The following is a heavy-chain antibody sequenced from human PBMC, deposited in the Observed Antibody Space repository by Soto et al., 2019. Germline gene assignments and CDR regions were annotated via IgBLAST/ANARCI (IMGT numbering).Heavy chain of an antibody. D-gene: IGHD2-15*01. Sequence: QVQLVEPGGGVVQPGRSLRLSCAASGFSFSNCGMHWVRQAPGKGLEWVAAISSDGSDKYYSESVKGRFTISRDNSKNTLFLQMNSLRVEDTAVYYCVKGSEVARQELDYWGQGTLVTVSS. J-gene: IGHJ4*02. CDR1: GFSFSNCG. CDR3: VKGSEVARQELDY. V-gene: IGHV3-30*18. CDR2: ISSDGSDK.